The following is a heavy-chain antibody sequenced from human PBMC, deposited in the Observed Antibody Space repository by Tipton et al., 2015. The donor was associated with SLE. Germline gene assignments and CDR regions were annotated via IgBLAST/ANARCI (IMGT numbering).Heavy chain of an antibody. D-gene: IGHD3-10*01. Sequence: QLVQSGAEVKKPGESLKISCKGSGYSFTSYWIGWERQMLGKGLEWIGYIYHSGSTNYNPFLKSRVTISVDTSKNQFSLKLSSVTAADTAVYYCARLRGPVLPDAFDTWGQGTMVTVSS. CDR3: ARLRGPVLPDAFDT. CDR2: IYHSGST. V-gene: IGHV5-51*03. CDR1: GYSFTSYW. J-gene: IGHJ3*02.